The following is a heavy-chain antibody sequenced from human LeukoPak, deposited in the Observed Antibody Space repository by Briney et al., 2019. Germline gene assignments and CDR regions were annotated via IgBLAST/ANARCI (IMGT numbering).Heavy chain of an antibody. CDR1: GFTFSSYW. J-gene: IGHJ4*02. V-gene: IGHV3-23*01. CDR3: AKSLTAWDY. Sequence: GGSLRLSCAASGFTFSSYWMHWVRQAPGKGLEWVSAISAGGGSTYYADSVKGRLTISRDNSKNTLYLQMNSLRAEDTAVYYCAKSLTAWDYWGQGTLVTVSS. D-gene: IGHD3-9*01. CDR2: ISAGGGST.